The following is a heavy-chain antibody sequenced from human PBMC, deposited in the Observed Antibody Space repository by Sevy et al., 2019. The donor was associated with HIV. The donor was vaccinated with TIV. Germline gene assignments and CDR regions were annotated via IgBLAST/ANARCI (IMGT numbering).Heavy chain of an antibody. Sequence: ASVKVSCKASGYTFTGYYMHWVRQAPGQGLEWMGWINPNSGGTNYAQKFQGRVTMTRDTSISTAYMGLSRVRSDDTAVYYCARSISGGNPDAFDIWGQGTMVTVSS. V-gene: IGHV1-2*02. J-gene: IGHJ3*02. CDR2: INPNSGGT. CDR1: GYTFTGYY. D-gene: IGHD3-3*02. CDR3: ARSISGGNPDAFDI.